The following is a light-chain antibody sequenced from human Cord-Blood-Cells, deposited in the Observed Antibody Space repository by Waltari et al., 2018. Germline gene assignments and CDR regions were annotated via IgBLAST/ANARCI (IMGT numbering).Light chain of an antibody. CDR2: AAS. J-gene: IGKJ1*01. V-gene: IGKV1-27*01. Sequence: DIQMTQSPSSLSASVGDIVTITCRASQGSSNYLAWYQQKPGKVPKLLIYAASTLQSGVPSRFSCSGSGTDFTLTISSLQPEDVATYYCQKYNSAPWTFGQGTKVEIK. CDR1: QGSSNY. CDR3: QKYNSAPWT.